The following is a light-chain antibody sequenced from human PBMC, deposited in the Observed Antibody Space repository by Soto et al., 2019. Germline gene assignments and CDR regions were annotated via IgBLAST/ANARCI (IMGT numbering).Light chain of an antibody. CDR1: QTIGTY. CDR3: HQYDTVPYD. CDR2: DAS. J-gene: IGKJ3*01. Sequence: IYVTQSPSSLAASLGDRVTLTCRASQTIGTYVNWYRKKPGADPEILIYDASNLETGVPSRFSGIVSGTEFNFTITRLQTEDSATYECHQYDTVPYDFGPVTKLDIK. V-gene: IGKV1-33*01.